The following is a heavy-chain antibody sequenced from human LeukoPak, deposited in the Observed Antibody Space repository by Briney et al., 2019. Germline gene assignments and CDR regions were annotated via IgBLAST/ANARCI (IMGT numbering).Heavy chain of an antibody. J-gene: IGHJ3*02. CDR1: GFTFSSYA. Sequence: PGGSPTLSCAASGFTFSSYAMCWVRQPPGKGLEWVSIIRGSGGTTYYADCVKGRFNISRDNSKNTHNLQMTSLRAEDTAAYYCAKDTGRITITVPKDAFDIWGQGTMVTVSS. CDR2: IRGSGGTT. CDR3: AKDTGRITITVPKDAFDI. V-gene: IGHV3-23*01. D-gene: IGHD1-20*01.